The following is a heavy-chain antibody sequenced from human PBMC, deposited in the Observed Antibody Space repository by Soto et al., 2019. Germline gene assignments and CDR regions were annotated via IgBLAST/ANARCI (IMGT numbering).Heavy chain of an antibody. V-gene: IGHV4-34*01. D-gene: IGHD6-13*01. CDR2: MNHLGSS. CDR1: GASFTGHY. CDR3: GGAEAGPNKY. J-gene: IGHJ4*02. Sequence: QVQLQQWGAGLLKPSATLSLTCTVHGASFTGHYWSWVRQSPGKGLEWIGEMNHLGSSNYNPSLKSRVTLSVDTSKKQLSLHLRSVTAVDTAVYLCGGAEAGPNKYWGQGTLVTVSS.